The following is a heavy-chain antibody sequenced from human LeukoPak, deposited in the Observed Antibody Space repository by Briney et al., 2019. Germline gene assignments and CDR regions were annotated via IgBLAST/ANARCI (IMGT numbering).Heavy chain of an antibody. D-gene: IGHD6-19*01. CDR2: ISGCNGDT. CDR3: ARDPTNTSGRYAYFDY. J-gene: IGHJ4*02. CDR1: GHTFTHHG. Sequence: ASVKVSCKTFGHTFTHHGFSWVRQAPGQGLEWMGWISGCNGDTHYAQNFQGRVTLTSDTSTSTVYMELRSLRSDDTSVYYCARDPTNTSGRYAYFDYWGQGALVTVSS. V-gene: IGHV1-18*01.